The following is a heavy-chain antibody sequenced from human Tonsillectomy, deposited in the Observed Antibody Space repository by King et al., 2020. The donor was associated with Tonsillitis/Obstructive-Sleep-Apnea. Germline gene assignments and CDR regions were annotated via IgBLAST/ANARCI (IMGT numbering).Heavy chain of an antibody. J-gene: IGHJ6*03. CDR2: IVPIFGTA. CDR3: ARSSLPSSGPPAIYYFYYMEA. V-gene: IGHV1-69*01. D-gene: IGHD2-2*01. Sequence: VQLVQSGAEVKKPGSSVKVSCKASGGPFSSYAISWVRQAPGHGLEWIGGIVPIFGTAHYAQKFQGRVTITADEYTTTASMELRNLRSHDTAVYFCARSSLPSSGPPAIYYFYYMEAWGTGTTVTVSS. CDR1: GGPFSSYA.